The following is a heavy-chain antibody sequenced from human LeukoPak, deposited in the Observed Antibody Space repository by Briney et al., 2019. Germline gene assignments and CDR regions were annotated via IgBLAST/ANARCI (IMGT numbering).Heavy chain of an antibody. Sequence: HPGGSLRLSCGASGFTVSTNYMSWVRQAPGKGLEWVSIIYSGGSTYYADSVKGRFTISRDNSKNTLYLQMSSLRAEDTAVYYCARDKVYYYDSSGYSYYWYFDLWGRGTLVTVSS. CDR3: ARDKVYYYDSSGYSYYWYFDL. CDR1: GFTVSTNY. J-gene: IGHJ2*01. D-gene: IGHD3-22*01. CDR2: IYSGGST. V-gene: IGHV3-66*01.